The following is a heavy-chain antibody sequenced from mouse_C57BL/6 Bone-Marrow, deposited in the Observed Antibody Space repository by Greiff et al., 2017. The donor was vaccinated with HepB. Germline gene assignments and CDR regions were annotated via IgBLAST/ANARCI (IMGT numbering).Heavy chain of an antibody. J-gene: IGHJ4*01. D-gene: IGHD2-3*01. Sequence: EVKLVESGEGLVKPGGSLKLSCAASGFTFSSYAMSWVRQTPEKRLEWVAYISSGGDYIYYADTVKGRFTISRDNARNTLYLQISSLKSEDTAMYYCTRDGIYDGYYDYWGQGTSVTVSS. V-gene: IGHV5-9-1*02. CDR3: TRDGIYDGYYDY. CDR1: GFTFSSYA. CDR2: ISSGGDYI.